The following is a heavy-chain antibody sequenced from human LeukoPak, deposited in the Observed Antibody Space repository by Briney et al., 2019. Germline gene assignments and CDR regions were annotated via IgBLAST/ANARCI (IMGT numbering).Heavy chain of an antibody. D-gene: IGHD3-22*01. CDR1: GFTFSINA. CDR2: ISYDGTKQ. CDR3: ARDHYFDISGYLDY. V-gene: IGHV3-30-3*01. Sequence: GRSLRLSCEGSGFTFSINAMHWVRQAPGKGLEWLAVISYDGTKQYFADSVKGRFTISRDNVKNSLYLEMNSLRVEDSAVYYSARDHYFDISGYLDYWGQGTPVTVSS. J-gene: IGHJ4*02.